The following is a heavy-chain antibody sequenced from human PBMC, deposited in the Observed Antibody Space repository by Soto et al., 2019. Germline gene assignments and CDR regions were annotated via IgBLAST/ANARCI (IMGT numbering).Heavy chain of an antibody. D-gene: IGHD6-19*01. J-gene: IGHJ4*02. CDR2: ISHSGGT. V-gene: IGHV4-30-2*01. CDR1: GGSTSSGGYS. Sequence: QLQLQESGSGLVKPSQTLSLTCAVSGGSTSSGGYSWSWLRQPPGKGLEWIGYISHSGGTYYNPSLKSRVTISVDTCKHQFSLRLSSVTAADTAVYYCARGGLLPDYWGQGTLVTVSS. CDR3: ARGGLLPDY.